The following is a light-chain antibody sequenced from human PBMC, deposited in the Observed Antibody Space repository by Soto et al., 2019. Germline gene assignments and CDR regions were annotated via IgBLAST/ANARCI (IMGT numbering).Light chain of an antibody. J-gene: IGKJ4*01. CDR3: QHRSNWLA. CDR1: QSISSY. V-gene: IGKV1-39*01. CDR2: AAS. Sequence: DIQMTQSPSSLSASVGDRVTITCRASQSISSYLNWYQQKPGKAPKLLIYAASSLQSGVPSRFSGSGSGTDFTLTITSLEPEDFAVYYCQHRSNWLAFGGGTKVDIK.